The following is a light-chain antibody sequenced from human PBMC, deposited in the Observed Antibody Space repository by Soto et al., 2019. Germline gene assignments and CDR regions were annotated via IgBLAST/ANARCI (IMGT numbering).Light chain of an antibody. CDR2: DVS. J-gene: IGLJ2*01. CDR3: SSYTCRLTLGV. V-gene: IGLV2-14*03. Sequence: QSALTQPASVSGSPGQSITISCTGTNSDIGGYNYVSWYQQHPGKAPKLMIYDVSNRPSGVSYRFSGSKSGNTAPLTISGLLSEDEGDYYCSSYTCRLTLGVFGLGTKLTV. CDR1: NSDIGGYNY.